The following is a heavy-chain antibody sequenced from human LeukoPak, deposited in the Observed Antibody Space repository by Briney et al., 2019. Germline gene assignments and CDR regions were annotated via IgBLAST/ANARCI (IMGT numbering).Heavy chain of an antibody. CDR1: SGSINSYY. CDR3: ARHGYTASHYFLDF. V-gene: IGHV4-4*07. CDR2: IYTTGKT. D-gene: IGHD3-16*01. J-gene: IGHJ4*02. Sequence: KPSETLSLTCTVSSGSINSYYWGWVRQPAGRGLEWIGRIYTTGKTDYNPSLKSRLTMSVDTSKGQFSLNLTSVTAADTAIYFCARHGYTASHYFLDFWSQGTLVTVSS.